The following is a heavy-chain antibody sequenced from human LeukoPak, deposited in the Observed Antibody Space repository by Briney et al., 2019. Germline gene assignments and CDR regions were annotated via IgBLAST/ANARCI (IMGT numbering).Heavy chain of an antibody. CDR1: GGSFSGYY. V-gene: IGHV4-59*10. CDR3: ARAPKYYFDSSASWYFDI. Sequence: SETLSLTCAVYGGSFSGYYWSWIRQPPGKGLEWIGRIYTSGSTNYNPSLKSRVTISVDTSKNQFFLKLSSVTAADTAVYYCARAPKYYFDSSASWYFDIWGLGTLVAVSS. CDR2: IYTSGST. J-gene: IGHJ2*01. D-gene: IGHD3-22*01.